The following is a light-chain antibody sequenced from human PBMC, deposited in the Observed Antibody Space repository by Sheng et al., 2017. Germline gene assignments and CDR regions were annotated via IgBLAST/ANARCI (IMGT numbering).Light chain of an antibody. CDR1: QSVTSSS. CDR2: GAS. V-gene: IGKV3-20*01. J-gene: IGKJ1*01. CDR3: QQYGDSRA. Sequence: EIVLTQSPGTLSLSPGERATLSCRASQSVTSSSLAWYQQKPGQAPRLLIYGASTRATGIPARFSGSGSGTEFTLTISSLQSEDFAVYYCQQYGDSRAFGQGTKVEIK.